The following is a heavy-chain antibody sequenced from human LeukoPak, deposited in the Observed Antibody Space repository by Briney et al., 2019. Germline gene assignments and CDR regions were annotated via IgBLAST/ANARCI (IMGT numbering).Heavy chain of an antibody. CDR1: GGSISSGDYS. CDR2: IYYSGST. V-gene: IGHV4-61*08. CDR3: ARGTWNDY. Sequence: SETLSLTCAVSGGSISSGDYSWSWIRQPPGKGLEWIGYIYYSGSTNYNPSLKSRVTISVDTSKNQFSLKLSSVTAADTAVYYCARGTWNDYWGQGTLVTVSS. J-gene: IGHJ4*02. D-gene: IGHD1-1*01.